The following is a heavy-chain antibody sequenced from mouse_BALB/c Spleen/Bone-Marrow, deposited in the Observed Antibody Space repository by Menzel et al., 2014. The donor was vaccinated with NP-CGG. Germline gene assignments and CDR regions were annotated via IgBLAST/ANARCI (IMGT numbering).Heavy chain of an antibody. V-gene: IGHV1-69*02. CDR2: IYPSDSYT. Sequence: QVQLQQPGAELVRPGASVKLSCKASGYTFTNFWINWVKQRPGQGLEWIGNIYPSDSYTNYNQKFKDKATLTVDKSSSTAYMQLSSPTSEDSAVYYCTRWLPYAMDYWGQGISVTVSS. J-gene: IGHJ4*01. D-gene: IGHD2-2*01. CDR3: TRWLPYAMDY. CDR1: GYTFTNFW.